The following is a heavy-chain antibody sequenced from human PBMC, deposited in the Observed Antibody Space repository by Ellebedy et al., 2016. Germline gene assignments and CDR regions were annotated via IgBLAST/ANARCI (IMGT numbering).Heavy chain of an antibody. CDR2: MNPNSGNT. Sequence: ASVKVSCXASGYTFTSYDINWVRQATGQGLEWMGWMNPNSGNTGYAQKFQGRVTMTRNTSISTAYMELSSLRSEDTAVYYCARGPYGSGSYLYYYYMDVWGKGTTVTVSS. CDR1: GYTFTSYD. V-gene: IGHV1-8*01. J-gene: IGHJ6*03. CDR3: ARGPYGSGSYLYYYYMDV. D-gene: IGHD3-10*01.